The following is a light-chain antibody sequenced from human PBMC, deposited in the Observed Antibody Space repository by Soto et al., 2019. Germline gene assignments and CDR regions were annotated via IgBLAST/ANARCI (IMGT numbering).Light chain of an antibody. CDR1: QDISNY. CDR3: QQYDNVPFT. V-gene: IGKV1-33*01. CDR2: DAS. Sequence: DIQMTQSPSSLSASVGDRVTITCQASQDISNYLNWYQQKPGKAPKLLIYDASNLETGVPSRFSGSGSGTDFTSTISSLQPEDIATYYCQQYDNVPFTFGPGTKVDIK. J-gene: IGKJ3*01.